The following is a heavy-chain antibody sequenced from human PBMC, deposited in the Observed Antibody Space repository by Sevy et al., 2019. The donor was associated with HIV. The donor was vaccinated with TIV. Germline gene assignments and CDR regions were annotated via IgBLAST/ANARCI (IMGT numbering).Heavy chain of an antibody. D-gene: IGHD2-15*01. CDR3: ARDRDCSGGRCYSGWFDP. CDR1: RFTFTNFW. CDR2: IKEDGSEK. V-gene: IGHV3-7*01. Sequence: GGSLRLSCAAYRFTFTNFWMTWVRQAPGKGLEWVANIKEDGSEKYYVDSVKGRFTISRDNAKNSLFLQMNSLRAEDTDVYYCARDRDCSGGRCYSGWFDPWGQGTLVTVSS. J-gene: IGHJ5*02.